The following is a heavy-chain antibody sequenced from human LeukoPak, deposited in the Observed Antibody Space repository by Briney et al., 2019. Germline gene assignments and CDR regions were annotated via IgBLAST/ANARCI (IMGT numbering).Heavy chain of an antibody. CDR1: GFTFSTYG. CDR2: IWSDGSNK. J-gene: IGHJ4*02. CDR3: ARRRYSVYDFDY. V-gene: IGHV3-33*01. D-gene: IGHD5/OR15-5a*01. Sequence: GGSLRLSCEASGFTFSTYGMHWVRQAPGKGLEWVAVIWSDGSNKYYADSVKGRFTISRDNSKDTLYLQMNSLRAEDTAVYYCARRRYSVYDFDYWGQGTLVTVSS.